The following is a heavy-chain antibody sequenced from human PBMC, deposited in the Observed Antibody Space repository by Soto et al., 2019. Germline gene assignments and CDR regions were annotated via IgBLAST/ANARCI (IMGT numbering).Heavy chain of an antibody. CDR2: ISGSGGST. CDR1: GLTFGSYA. V-gene: IGHV3-23*01. D-gene: IGHD2-21*01. Sequence: GGSMRVSCAVSGLTFGSYAMSWVRQAPGKGLEWVSAISGSGGSTYYADSVKGRFTISRDNSKNTLYLQMKSLRAEDTAVYYCAKDKADSQHWGQGTLVTGSS. J-gene: IGHJ1*01. CDR3: AKDKADSQH.